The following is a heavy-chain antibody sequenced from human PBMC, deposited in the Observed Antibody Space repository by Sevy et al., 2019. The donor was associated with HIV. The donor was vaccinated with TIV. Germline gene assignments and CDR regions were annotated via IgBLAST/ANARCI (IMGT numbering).Heavy chain of an antibody. CDR1: GFTFDDYA. J-gene: IGHJ5*02. CDR3: AKELYGGIAAAGTGEFDP. D-gene: IGHD6-13*01. V-gene: IGHV3-9*01. CDR2: ISWKSGSI. Sequence: GGSLRLSCAASGFTFDDYAMHWVRQPPGKGLEWVSGISWKSGSIGYADSVKGRFTISRDNAKNSLYLQMNSLRAEDTALNYCAKELYGGIAAAGTGEFDPWGQGTLVTVSS.